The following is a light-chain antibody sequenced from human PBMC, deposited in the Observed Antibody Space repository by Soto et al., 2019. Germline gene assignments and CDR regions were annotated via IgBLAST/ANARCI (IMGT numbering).Light chain of an antibody. CDR2: EGS. CDR3: SSYASSTTPYV. CDR1: GSDVGSYNL. V-gene: IGLV2-14*02. J-gene: IGLJ1*01. Sequence: QSVLTQPASVSGSPGQSITISCTGTGSDVGSYNLVSWYQQHPGKAPKLMIYEGSKRPSGVSNRFSGSKSGNTASLTISGLQAEDEADYYCSSYASSTTPYVFGTGTKLTVL.